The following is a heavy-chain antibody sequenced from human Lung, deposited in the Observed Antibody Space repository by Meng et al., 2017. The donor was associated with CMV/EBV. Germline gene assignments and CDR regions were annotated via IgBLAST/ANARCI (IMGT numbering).Heavy chain of an antibody. Sequence: GGSLRLXCAASGFTFNSYRMNWLRQAPGKGLEWVSYISSSSSSIYYTDSVKGRFTISRDNAKNSLYLEMNSLRVDDTGVYFCARDAGEGIVVVPAAISDYWGQGTQVTVSS. V-gene: IGHV3-48*04. D-gene: IGHD2-2*02. CDR1: GFTFNSYR. CDR3: ARDAGEGIVVVPAAISDY. J-gene: IGHJ4*02. CDR2: ISSSSSSI.